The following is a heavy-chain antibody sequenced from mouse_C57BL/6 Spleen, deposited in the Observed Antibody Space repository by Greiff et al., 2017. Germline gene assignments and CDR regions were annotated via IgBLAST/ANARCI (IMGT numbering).Heavy chain of an antibody. CDR2: INSDGGST. Sequence: EVLLVESGGGLVQPGESLKLSCESNEYEFPSHDMSWVRKTPEKRLALVAAINSDGGSTYYPDTMERRFIISRDNTKKPLYLQMSSLRSEDTALYYCARRGKLGGFDYWGQGTTLTVSS. CDR3: ARRGKLGGFDY. J-gene: IGHJ2*01. V-gene: IGHV5-2*01. D-gene: IGHD4-1*01. CDR1: EYEFPSHD.